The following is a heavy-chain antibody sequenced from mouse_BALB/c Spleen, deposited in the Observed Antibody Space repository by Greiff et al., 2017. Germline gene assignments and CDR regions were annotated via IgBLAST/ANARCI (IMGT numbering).Heavy chain of an antibody. J-gene: IGHJ3*01. CDR1: GYSITSGYY. D-gene: IGHD2-1*01. V-gene: IGHV3-6*02. CDR2: ISYDGSN. Sequence: EVKLMESGPGLVKPSQSLSLTCSVTGYSITSGYYWNWIRQFPGNKLEWMGYISYDGSNNYNPSLKNRISITRDTSKNQFFLKLNSVTTEDTATYYCARDGYYGNGVAYWGQGTLVTVSA. CDR3: ARDGYYGNGVAY.